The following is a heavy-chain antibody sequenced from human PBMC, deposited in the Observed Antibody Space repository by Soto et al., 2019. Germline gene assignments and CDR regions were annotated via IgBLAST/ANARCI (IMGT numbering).Heavy chain of an antibody. Sequence: PSETLSLTCTVPGGSISSYYWSWIRQPPGKGLEWIGYIYYSGSTNYNPSLKSRITISVDTSKNQFSLKLSSVTAADTAVCYCARDRSAAAGTGWGNWFDPWGQGTLVTVSS. J-gene: IGHJ5*02. D-gene: IGHD6-13*01. CDR2: IYYSGST. CDR3: ARDRSAAAGTGWGNWFDP. V-gene: IGHV4-59*01. CDR1: GGSISSYY.